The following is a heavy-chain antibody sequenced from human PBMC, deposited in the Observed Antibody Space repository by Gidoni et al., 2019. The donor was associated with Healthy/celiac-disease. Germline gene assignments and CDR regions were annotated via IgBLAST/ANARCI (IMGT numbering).Heavy chain of an antibody. V-gene: IGHV3-7*01. CDR2: IKQDGSEK. J-gene: IGHJ4*02. CDR1: GFPFSRYW. CDR3: ARDKCSGGSCYSFGFDY. D-gene: IGHD2-15*01. Sequence: EVQLVESGGGLVQPGGSLRLSCAASGFPFSRYWMSWVRQAPGKGLEWVANIKQDGSEKYYVDSVKGRFTISRDNAKNSLYLQMNSLRAEDTAVYYCARDKCSGGSCYSFGFDYWGQGTLVTVSS.